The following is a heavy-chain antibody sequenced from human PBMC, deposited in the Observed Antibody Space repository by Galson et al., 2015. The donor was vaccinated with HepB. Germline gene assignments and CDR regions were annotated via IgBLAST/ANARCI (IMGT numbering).Heavy chain of an antibody. Sequence: SLRLSCAASGFTFSSYAMSWVRQAPGKGLEWVSAISGSGGSTYYADSVKGRSTISRDNSKNTLYLQMNSLRAEDTAVYYSLARLYDILTGTDYYYYGMDVWGQGTTVTVSS. D-gene: IGHD3-9*01. CDR1: GFTFSSYA. J-gene: IGHJ6*02. V-gene: IGHV3-23*01. CDR3: LARLYDILTGTDYYYYGMDV. CDR2: ISGSGGST.